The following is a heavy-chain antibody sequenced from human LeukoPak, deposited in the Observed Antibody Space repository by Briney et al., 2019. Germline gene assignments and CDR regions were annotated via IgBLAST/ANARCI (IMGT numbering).Heavy chain of an antibody. Sequence: GGSLRLSCAASGFTFSSYAMDWVRQAPGKGLEWVSSISGGAGGAAYADSVKGRFTMSRDNSKNTLYLQMNSLRAEDTAVYYCAKDGGYGSGSYYPDYWGQGTLVTVSS. CDR3: AKDGGYGSGSYYPDY. D-gene: IGHD3-10*01. J-gene: IGHJ4*02. CDR2: ISGGAGGA. V-gene: IGHV3-23*01. CDR1: GFTFSSYA.